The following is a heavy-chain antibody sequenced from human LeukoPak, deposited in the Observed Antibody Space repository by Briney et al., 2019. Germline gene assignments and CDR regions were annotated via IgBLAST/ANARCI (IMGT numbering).Heavy chain of an antibody. CDR3: ARENVICSGGSCYSSFDY. V-gene: IGHV3-21*01. D-gene: IGHD2-15*01. J-gene: IGHJ4*02. CDR1: GFTFSSYS. Sequence: PGGSLRLSCAASGFTFSSYSMNWVRQAPGKGLEWVSSISSSSSYIYYADSVKGRFTISRDNAKNSLYLQMNSLRAEDTAVYYCARENVICSGGSCYSSFDYWGQGTLVTVSS. CDR2: ISSSSSYI.